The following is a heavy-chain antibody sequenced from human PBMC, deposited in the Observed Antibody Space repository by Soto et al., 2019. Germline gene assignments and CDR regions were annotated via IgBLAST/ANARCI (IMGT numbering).Heavy chain of an antibody. V-gene: IGHV5-10-1*01. D-gene: IGHD3-10*01. CDR1: GYSFTSYW. CDR3: ARLPLWFGELPRNSYGMDV. CDR2: IDPSDSYT. Sequence: PGESLKISCKGSGYSFTSYWISWVRQMPGKGLEWMGRIDPSDSYTNYSPSFQGRVTISADKSISTAYLQWSSLKASDTAMYYCARLPLWFGELPRNSYGMDVWGQGTTVTVSS. J-gene: IGHJ6*02.